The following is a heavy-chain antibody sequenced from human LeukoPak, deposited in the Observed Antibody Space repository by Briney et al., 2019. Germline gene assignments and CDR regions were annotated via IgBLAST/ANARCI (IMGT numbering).Heavy chain of an antibody. CDR2: VSGSVGST. J-gene: IGHJ4*02. CDR1: VFTFPSCA. Sequence: GGSLRSSSAASVFTFPSCAASWVRQAPGKGLEWVSAVSGSVGSTYYADSVKGRFTISRDNSKNTVSLQMNSLRAEDTAIYYCAKSGFGELLQSNFDYWGQGTLVTVSS. D-gene: IGHD3-10*01. CDR3: AKSGFGELLQSNFDY. V-gene: IGHV3-23*01.